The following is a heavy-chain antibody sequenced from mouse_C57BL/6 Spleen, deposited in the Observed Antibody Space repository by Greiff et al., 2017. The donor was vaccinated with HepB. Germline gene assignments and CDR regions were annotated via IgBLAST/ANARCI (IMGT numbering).Heavy chain of an antibody. CDR3: VAYYSNGWYFDV. CDR1: GYAFSSSW. Sequence: QVQLQQSGPELVKPGASVKISCKASGYAFSSSWMNWVKQRPGKGLEWIGRIYPGDGDTNYNGKFKGKATLTADKSSSTAYMQLSSLTSEDSAVYFCVAYYSNGWYFDVWGTGTTVTVSS. J-gene: IGHJ1*03. D-gene: IGHD2-5*01. CDR2: IYPGDGDT. V-gene: IGHV1-82*01.